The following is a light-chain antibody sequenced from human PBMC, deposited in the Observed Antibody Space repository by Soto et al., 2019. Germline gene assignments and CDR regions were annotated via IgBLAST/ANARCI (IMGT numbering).Light chain of an antibody. CDR1: SSDVGGYNY. V-gene: IGLV2-14*01. CDR3: CSYTVSGTYV. J-gene: IGLJ1*01. CDR2: AVS. Sequence: QSVLTQPAPVSGSPGQSITISCTGTSSDVGGYNYVSWYQQHPGKAPKLMIYAVSNRPSGVSNRFSGSKSGNTATLTISGLQAEDEADYCCCSYTVSGTYVFGTGTKVTVL.